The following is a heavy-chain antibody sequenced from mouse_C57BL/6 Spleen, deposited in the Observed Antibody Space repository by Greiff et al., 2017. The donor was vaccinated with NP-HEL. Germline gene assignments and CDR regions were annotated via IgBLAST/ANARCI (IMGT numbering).Heavy chain of an antibody. CDR1: GYSITSGYY. CDR2: ISYDGSN. J-gene: IGHJ2*01. Sequence: DVKLQESGPGLVKPSQSLSLTCSVTGYSITSGYYWNWIRQFPGNKLEWMGYISYDGSNNYNPSLKNRISITRDTSKNQFFLKLNSVTTEDTATYYCARRDYGSSYYFDYWGQGTTLTVSS. CDR3: ARRDYGSSYYFDY. D-gene: IGHD1-1*01. V-gene: IGHV3-6*01.